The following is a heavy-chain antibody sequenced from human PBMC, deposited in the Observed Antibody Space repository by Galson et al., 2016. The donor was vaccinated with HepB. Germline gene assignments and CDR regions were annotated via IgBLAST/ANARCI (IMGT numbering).Heavy chain of an antibody. J-gene: IGHJ4*02. CDR3: AREGTGGFDY. CDR1: GFTFNGYW. Sequence: SLRLSCAASGFTFNGYWMSWVRQAPGKGLEWVANINQYGSKKEYVDAVKGRFAISRDNAKNSLYLQMNSLGAEDTAVYHCAREGTGGFDYWGRGTLVTVSS. V-gene: IGHV3-7*01. CDR2: INQYGSKK. D-gene: IGHD1/OR15-1a*01.